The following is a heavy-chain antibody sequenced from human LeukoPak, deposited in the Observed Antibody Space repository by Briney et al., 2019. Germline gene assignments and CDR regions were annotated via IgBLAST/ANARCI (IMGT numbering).Heavy chain of an antibody. D-gene: IGHD3-22*01. Sequence: GASLRLSCAASGFTFSSYAMSWVRQAPGKGLEWVSAISGSGGSTYYGDSVKGRFTIPRENSKNTLYLKMNSLRAEDTAIYYCAKGDSSGYYYFLHYFDYWGQGTLVTVSS. CDR2: ISGSGGST. J-gene: IGHJ4*02. V-gene: IGHV3-23*01. CDR3: AKGDSSGYYYFLHYFDY. CDR1: GFTFSSYA.